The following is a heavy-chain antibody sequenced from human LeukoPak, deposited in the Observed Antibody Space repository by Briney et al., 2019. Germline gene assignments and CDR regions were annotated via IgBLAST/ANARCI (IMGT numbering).Heavy chain of an antibody. J-gene: IGHJ4*02. D-gene: IGHD5-18*01. CDR3: ARARAMVDY. V-gene: IGHV4-34*01. CDR2: INHSGST. Sequence: SETLSLTCAVYGGSFSGYYWSWIRQPPGKGLEWIGEINHSGSTNYNPSLKSRVTISADTSKNQFSLKLSSVTAADTAVYYCARARAMVDYWGQGTLVTVSS. CDR1: GGSFSGYY.